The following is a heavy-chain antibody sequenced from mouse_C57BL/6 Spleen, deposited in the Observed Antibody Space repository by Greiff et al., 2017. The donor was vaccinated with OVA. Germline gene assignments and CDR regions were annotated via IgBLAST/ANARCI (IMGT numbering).Heavy chain of an antibody. CDR3: ARVYYDYDVYYAMDY. CDR1: GFTFSDYY. J-gene: IGHJ4*01. Sequence: EVQLVESEGGLVQPGSSMKLSCTASGFTFSDYYMAWVRQVPEKGLEWVANINYDGSSTYYLDSLKSRFIISRDNAKNILYLQMSSLKSEDTATYYCARVYYDYDVYYAMDYWGQGTSVTVSS. V-gene: IGHV5-16*01. D-gene: IGHD2-4*01. CDR2: INYDGSST.